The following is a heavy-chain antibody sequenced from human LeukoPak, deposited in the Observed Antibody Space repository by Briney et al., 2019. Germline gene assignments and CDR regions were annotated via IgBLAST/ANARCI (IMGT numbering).Heavy chain of an antibody. CDR3: ARLPNDCDYVWGSYRYTSYYMDV. Sequence: SETLSLTCTVSGGSISSSSYYWGWIRQPPGKGLEWIGSIYYSGSTYYNPSLKSRVTISVDTSKNQFPLKLSSVTAADTAVYYCARLPNDCDYVWGSYRYTSYYMDVWGKGTTVTVSS. V-gene: IGHV4-39*01. J-gene: IGHJ6*03. CDR2: IYYSGST. CDR1: GGSISSSSYY. D-gene: IGHD3-16*02.